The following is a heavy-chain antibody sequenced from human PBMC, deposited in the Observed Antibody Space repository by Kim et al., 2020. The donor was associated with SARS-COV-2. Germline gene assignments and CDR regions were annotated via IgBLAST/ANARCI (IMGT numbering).Heavy chain of an antibody. D-gene: IGHD3-10*01. CDR1: GFTFSSFA. Sequence: GGSLRLSYVASGFTFSSFAMHWVRQAPGKGLEWVAVISYDGNNKEHADSVKGRFVSSRDNSKNTLYLQMNSMRTEDTAVYYCARDSGYYGSGTYYDWGQGTLVTVSS. CDR3: ARDSGYYGSGTYYD. CDR2: ISYDGNNK. J-gene: IGHJ4*02. V-gene: IGHV3-30*09.